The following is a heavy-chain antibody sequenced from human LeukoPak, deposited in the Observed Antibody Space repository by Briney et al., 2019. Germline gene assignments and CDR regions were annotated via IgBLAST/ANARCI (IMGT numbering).Heavy chain of an antibody. D-gene: IGHD6-13*01. V-gene: IGHV4-39*01. J-gene: IGHJ4*02. CDR3: ASDQQVGGQSGTHSDY. CDR2: IYYIGRT. Sequence: SETLSLTCTVSGDSISSSSYYWGWIRQPPGKGLEWIGSIYYIGRTYYNPSLKSRVTISVDTSKNQFSLKLSSVTAADTAVYYCASDQQVGGQSGTHSDYWGQGTLVTVSS. CDR1: GDSISSSSYY.